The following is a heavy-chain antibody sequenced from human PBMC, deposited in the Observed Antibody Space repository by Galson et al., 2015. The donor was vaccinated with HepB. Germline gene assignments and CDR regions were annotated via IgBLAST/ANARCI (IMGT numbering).Heavy chain of an antibody. V-gene: IGHV4-30-2*01. CDR3: ARRTPRAFDI. J-gene: IGHJ3*02. CDR1: GGSISSGGYS. CDR2: IYHSGST. Sequence: LSLTCAVSGGSISSGGYSWGWIRQPPGKGPEWIGYIYHSGSTYYNPSLKSRVTISVDKSKNQFSLKLSSVTAADTAVYYCARRTPRAFDIWGQGTMVTVSS.